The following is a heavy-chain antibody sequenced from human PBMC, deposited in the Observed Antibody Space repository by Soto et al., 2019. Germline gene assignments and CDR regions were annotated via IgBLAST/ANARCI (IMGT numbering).Heavy chain of an antibody. CDR3: AKELMLAAGSWLTSDQPYYGMDV. CDR1: GFTSSHYA. D-gene: IGHD6-13*01. CDR2: IIGSGVRT. Sequence: GALTLSCAPSGFTSSHYAMSWVRQDPGNGLWLVSSIIGSGVRTYYAYSVQGRFTISRDNSKNMLYLRMDSLRAEDTAIYYCAKELMLAAGSWLTSDQPYYGMDVWGQGTTVTVSS. J-gene: IGHJ6*02. V-gene: IGHV3-23*01.